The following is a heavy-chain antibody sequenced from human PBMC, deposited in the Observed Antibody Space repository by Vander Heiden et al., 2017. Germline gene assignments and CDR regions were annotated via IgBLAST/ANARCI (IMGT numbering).Heavy chain of an antibody. CDR1: GFTFSVDA. CDR3: AKQGRIVVVITTLFDY. J-gene: IGHJ4*02. CDR2: ISGRGGST. D-gene: IGHD3-22*01. V-gene: IGHV3-23*01. Sequence: EVQLLESGGGLVQPGGSLRPSCAASGFTFSVDAMGWIRQAPGKGLEWVSAISGRGGSTYYADAVKGRCTISRDNSKNTLYLQMNSLRAEDTAVYYCAKQGRIVVVITTLFDYWGQGTLVTVSS.